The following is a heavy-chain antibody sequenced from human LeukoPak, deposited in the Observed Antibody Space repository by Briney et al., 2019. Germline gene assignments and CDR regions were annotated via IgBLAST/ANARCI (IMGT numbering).Heavy chain of an antibody. CDR3: ARVPTVVTPQGYYFDY. V-gene: IGHV4-30-4*01. CDR1: VGSFSGYY. CDR2: IYYSGST. Sequence: PSETLSLTCAVCVGSFSGYYWRWIRQPPGKGREWIGYIYYSGSTYYNPSLKSRVTISVDTSKNQFSLKLSSVTAADTAVYYCARVPTVVTPQGYYFDYWGQGTLVTVSS. D-gene: IGHD4-23*01. J-gene: IGHJ4*02.